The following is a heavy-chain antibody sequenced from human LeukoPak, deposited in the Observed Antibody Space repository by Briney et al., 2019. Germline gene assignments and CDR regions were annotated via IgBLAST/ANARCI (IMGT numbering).Heavy chain of an antibody. V-gene: IGHV6-1*01. J-gene: IGHJ3*02. D-gene: IGHD6-13*01. CDR1: GDSASSNSAA. Sequence: SQTLSLTCAISGDSASSNSAAWNWIRQSPSRGLEWLGRTYYRSNWYNDYAVSVKSRIIINPDTSKNQFSLQLNSVTPEDTAVYYCARHLEYSSSFLTFDIWGQGTMVTVSS. CDR3: ARHLEYSSSFLTFDI. CDR2: TYYRSNWYN.